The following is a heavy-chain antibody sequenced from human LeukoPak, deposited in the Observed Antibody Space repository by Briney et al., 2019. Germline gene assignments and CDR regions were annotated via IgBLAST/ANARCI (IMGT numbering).Heavy chain of an antibody. CDR1: GFTFSSYE. J-gene: IGHJ6*03. Sequence: PGGTLRLSCAASGFTFSSYEMNWVRQAPGKGLEWVSYISSSGSTIYYADSVKGRFTISRDNAKNSLYLQMNSLRAEDTAVYYCARVNTGYDILTGYRGRYYYYYMDVWGNGTTVTISS. CDR2: ISSSGSTI. D-gene: IGHD3-9*01. V-gene: IGHV3-48*03. CDR3: ARVNTGYDILTGYRGRYYYYYMDV.